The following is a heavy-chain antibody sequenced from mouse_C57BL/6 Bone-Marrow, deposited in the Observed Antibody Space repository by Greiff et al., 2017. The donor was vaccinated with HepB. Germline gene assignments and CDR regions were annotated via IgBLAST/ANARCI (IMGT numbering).Heavy chain of an antibody. Sequence: VQLQQSGPELVKPGASVKISCKASGYAFSSSWMNWVKQRPGKGLEWIGRIYPGDGDTNYNGKFKGKATLTADKSSSTAYMQLSSLISEDSAVYLCARPFAYWGQGTLVTVSA. CDR3: ARPFAY. CDR1: GYAFSSSW. J-gene: IGHJ3*01. V-gene: IGHV1-82*01. CDR2: IYPGDGDT.